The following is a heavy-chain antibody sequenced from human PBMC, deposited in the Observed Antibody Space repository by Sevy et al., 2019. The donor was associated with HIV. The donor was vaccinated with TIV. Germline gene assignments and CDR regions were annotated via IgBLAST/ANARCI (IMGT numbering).Heavy chain of an antibody. CDR2: ISGRSGTT. D-gene: IGHD2-15*01. CDR1: GFTFSSYS. J-gene: IGHJ4*02. V-gene: IGHV3-48*02. Sequence: GGYLRLSCAASGFTFSSYSLNCVRQAPGKGLEWVSYISGRSGTTYYADSVKGRFTISRDNAKNSLYLQMNSLRDEDTAVYYCAISEEFYGSLQDYWGQGTLVTVSS. CDR3: AISEEFYGSLQDY.